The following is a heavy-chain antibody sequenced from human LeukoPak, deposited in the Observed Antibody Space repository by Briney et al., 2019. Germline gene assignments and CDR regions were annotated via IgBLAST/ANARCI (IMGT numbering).Heavy chain of an antibody. Sequence: GGSLRLSCTASGFTFGGYWMSWVRQAPGKGLEWVGFIGSEASGGTSEYAVSVRGRFTIARDDSKRSVYMYMKSLKDEDTSDYYSTKDREYCSSTSCYENDYWGQGTLVTVSS. J-gene: IGHJ4*02. D-gene: IGHD2-2*01. CDR1: GFTFGGYW. CDR3: TKDREYCSSTSCYENDY. CDR2: IGSEASGGTS. V-gene: IGHV3-49*04.